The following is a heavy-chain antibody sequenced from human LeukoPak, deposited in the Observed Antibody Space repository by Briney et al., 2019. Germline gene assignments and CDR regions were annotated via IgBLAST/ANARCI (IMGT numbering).Heavy chain of an antibody. J-gene: IGHJ4*02. D-gene: IGHD4-23*01. V-gene: IGHV3-30*03. CDR2: VSYDGGSK. CDR3: ARGRGADYGGNSGYFDY. Sequence: GGSLRLSCAASGFTFSSYGMHWVRQAPGKGLEWVAVVSYDGGSKHYQDSVNGRFTISRDNSKNTLYLQMNSLRAEDTAVYYCARGRGADYGGNSGYFDYWGQGTLVTVSS. CDR1: GFTFSSYG.